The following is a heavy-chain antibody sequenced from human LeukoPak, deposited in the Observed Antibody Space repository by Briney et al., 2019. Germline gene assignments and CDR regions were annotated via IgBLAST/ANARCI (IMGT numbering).Heavy chain of an antibody. J-gene: IGHJ5*02. CDR1: GFSFRSFW. Sequence: GGSLRLSCAGSGFSFRSFWMSWVRQAPGKGLEWVAVISYDGSNKYYADSVKGRFTISRDNSKNTLYLQMNSLRAEDTAVYYCARVRAERSRQNNWFDPWGQGTLVTVSS. CDR3: ARVRAERSRQNNWFDP. D-gene: IGHD6-13*01. V-gene: IGHV3-30*03. CDR2: ISYDGSNK.